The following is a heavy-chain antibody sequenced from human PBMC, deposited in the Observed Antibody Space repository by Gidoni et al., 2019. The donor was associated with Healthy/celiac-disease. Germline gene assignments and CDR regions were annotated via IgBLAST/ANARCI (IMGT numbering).Heavy chain of an antibody. J-gene: IGHJ5*02. CDR3: ARSGFSVKAAPPNGWFDP. Sequence: QVQLMQSGAEVKKPGASVKVSCKAPGYTFTGYYRHWVRQAPGQGLEWMEWINPNSSGTIYAQKFQGRVTMTRDTSISTAYMELSRLRSDDTAVYYCARSGFSVKAAPPNGWFDPWGQGTLVTVSS. V-gene: IGHV1-2*02. D-gene: IGHD6-6*01. CDR2: INPNSSGT. CDR1: GYTFTGYY.